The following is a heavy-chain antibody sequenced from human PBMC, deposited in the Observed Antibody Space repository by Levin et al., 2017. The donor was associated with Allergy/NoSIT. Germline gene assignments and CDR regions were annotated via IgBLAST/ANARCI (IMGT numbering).Heavy chain of an antibody. J-gene: IGHJ4*02. CDR2: INAGNGNT. D-gene: IGHD1-26*01. CDR3: ARDFVGGYTFDY. V-gene: IGHV1-3*01. Sequence: GESLKISCKASGYTFTSYAMHWVRQAPGQRLEWMGWINAGNGNTKYSQKFQGRVTITRDTSASTAYMELSSLRSEDTAVYYCARDFVGGYTFDYWGQGTLVTVSS. CDR1: GYTFTSYA.